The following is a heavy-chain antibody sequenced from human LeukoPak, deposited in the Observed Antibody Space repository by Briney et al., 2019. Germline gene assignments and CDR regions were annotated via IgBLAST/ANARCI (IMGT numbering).Heavy chain of an antibody. CDR3: ASGGGICSSTSCYGWDWFDP. V-gene: IGHV7-4-1*02. Sequence: ASVKVSCKASGYTFTSYAMNWVRQAPGQGREWMGWINTNTGNPTYAQGFTGRFVFSLDTSVSTAYLQISSLKAEDTAVYYCASGGGICSSTSCYGWDWFDPWGQGTLVTVSS. CDR1: GYTFTSYA. D-gene: IGHD2-2*01. CDR2: INTNTGNP. J-gene: IGHJ5*02.